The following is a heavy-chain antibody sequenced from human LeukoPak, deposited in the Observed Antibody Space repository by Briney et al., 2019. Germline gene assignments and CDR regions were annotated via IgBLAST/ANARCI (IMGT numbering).Heavy chain of an antibody. J-gene: IGHJ4*02. D-gene: IGHD1-1*01. Sequence: GGSLRLSCAASGFTFSSYGMHWVRQAPGKGLEWVAVISYDGSNKYYADSVKGRFTISRDNAKNSLYLQMNSLRAEDTAVYYCARATGTRSFDYWGQGTLVTVSS. CDR3: ARATGTRSFDY. CDR1: GFTFSSYG. V-gene: IGHV3-30*03. CDR2: ISYDGSNK.